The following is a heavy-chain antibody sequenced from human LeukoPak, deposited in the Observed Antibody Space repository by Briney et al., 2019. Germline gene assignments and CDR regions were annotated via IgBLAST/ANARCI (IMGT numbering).Heavy chain of an antibody. D-gene: IGHD2-21*02. J-gene: IGHJ4*02. V-gene: IGHV3-33*01. CDR2: IWYDGSNK. CDR3: AREGRCGGDCYYDY. Sequence: GGSLRLSCAASGFTFSSYGMHWVRQAPGKGLEWVAVIWYDGSNKYYADSVKGRFTISRDNSKNTLYLQMNSLRAEDTAVYYCAREGRCGGDCYYDYWGQGTLVTVPS. CDR1: GFTFSSYG.